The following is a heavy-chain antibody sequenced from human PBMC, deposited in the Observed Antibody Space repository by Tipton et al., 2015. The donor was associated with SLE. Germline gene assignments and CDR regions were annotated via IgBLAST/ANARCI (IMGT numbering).Heavy chain of an antibody. CDR2: IYHSGST. D-gene: IGHD2-2*01. CDR1: GYSISSGYY. CDR3: AVGYCSSTRCQREYLQH. V-gene: IGHV4-38-2*02. Sequence: TLSLTCTVSGYSISSGYYWGWIRQPPGKGLEWIGTIYHSGSTYYNPSLKSRVTISVDTSKNQFSLKLSSVTAADTAVYYCAVGYCSSTRCQREYLQHWGPGTLVTVSS. J-gene: IGHJ1*01.